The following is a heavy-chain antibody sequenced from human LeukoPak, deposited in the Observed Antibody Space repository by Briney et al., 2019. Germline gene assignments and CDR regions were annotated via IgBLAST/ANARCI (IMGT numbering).Heavy chain of an antibody. CDR1: GYSFSNYW. CDR3: ARLGVAVAGTAEYYYYGMDV. V-gene: IGHV5-51*01. D-gene: IGHD6-19*01. CDR2: IYPGDSDT. Sequence: GESLKISCKGSGYSFSNYWIGWVRQMPGKGLEWMGIIYPGDSDTRYSPSFQGQVTISADKSISTAYLQWSSLKASDTAMYYCARLGVAVAGTAEYYYYGMDVWGQGTTVTVSS. J-gene: IGHJ6*02.